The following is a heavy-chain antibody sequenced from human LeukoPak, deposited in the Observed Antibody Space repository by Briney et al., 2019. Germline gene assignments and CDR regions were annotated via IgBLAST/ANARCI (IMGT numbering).Heavy chain of an antibody. V-gene: IGHV3-48*04. J-gene: IGHJ4*02. CDR2: ISSSGSTI. D-gene: IGHD3-16*02. CDR3: ARALGYDYVWGSYRSFDY. CDR1: GFTFSSYG. Sequence: GGSLRLSCAASGFTFSSYGMHWVRQAPGKGLEWVSYISSSGSTIYYADSVKGRFTISRDNAKNSLYLQMNSLRAEDTAVYYCARALGYDYVWGSYRSFDYWGQGTLVTVSS.